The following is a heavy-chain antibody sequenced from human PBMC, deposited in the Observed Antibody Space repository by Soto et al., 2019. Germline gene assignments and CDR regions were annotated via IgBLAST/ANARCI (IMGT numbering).Heavy chain of an antibody. CDR3: AKNRPVAGTTSPYYFDY. CDR2: ISGSGGST. D-gene: IGHD6-19*01. J-gene: IGHJ4*02. V-gene: IGHV3-23*01. Sequence: GGSLRLSCAASGFTFSSYAMSWVRQAPGKGLEWVSAISGSGGSTYYAESVKGRFTISRDNSKNTLYLQMNSLGAEDTAVYYCAKNRPVAGTTSPYYFDYWGQGTLVTVSS. CDR1: GFTFSSYA.